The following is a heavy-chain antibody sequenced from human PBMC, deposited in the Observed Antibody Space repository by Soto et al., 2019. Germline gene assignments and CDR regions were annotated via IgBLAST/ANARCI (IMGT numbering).Heavy chain of an antibody. CDR1: GDSFSSNSAA. CDR2: TYYRSKWYN. Sequence: PSQTLSLTCAISGDSFSSNSAAWSWIRQSPSRGLEWLGRTYYRSKWYNDYAVSVKSRITINPDASKNQLSLQLNSVTPEDTAVYYCAREYTGSWTSWFDPWGQGTLVTVSS. D-gene: IGHD6-13*01. V-gene: IGHV6-1*01. CDR3: AREYTGSWTSWFDP. J-gene: IGHJ5*02.